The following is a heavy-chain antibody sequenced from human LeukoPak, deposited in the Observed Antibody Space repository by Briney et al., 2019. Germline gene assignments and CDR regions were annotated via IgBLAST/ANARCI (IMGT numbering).Heavy chain of an antibody. V-gene: IGHV4-59*01. Sequence: PSETLSLTCAVSGGSISSYYWSWIRQPPGKGLEWIGYIYYSGTTNYNPSLKSRVTISVDTSKNQFSLKLSSVTAADTAVYYCARERLTPGIAVGLSAFDIWGQGTMVTVSS. D-gene: IGHD6-19*01. CDR1: GGSISSYY. CDR3: ARERLTPGIAVGLSAFDI. CDR2: IYYSGTT. J-gene: IGHJ3*02.